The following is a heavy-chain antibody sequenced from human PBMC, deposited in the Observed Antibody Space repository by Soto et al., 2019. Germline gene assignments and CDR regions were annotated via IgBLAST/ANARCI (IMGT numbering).Heavy chain of an antibody. J-gene: IGHJ4*02. CDR2: ISSGGTTI. V-gene: IGHV3-48*03. D-gene: IGHD3-3*01. CDR1: GFTFSSYE. CDR3: ARALDFWSGYLSD. Sequence: GWSLRLSCAASGFTFSSYEMNWVRQAPGKGLEWVSYISSGGTTIYDADSVKGRFTISRDNAKNSLDLQMNSLRAEDTAIYYCARALDFWSGYLSDWGQGALVTVSS.